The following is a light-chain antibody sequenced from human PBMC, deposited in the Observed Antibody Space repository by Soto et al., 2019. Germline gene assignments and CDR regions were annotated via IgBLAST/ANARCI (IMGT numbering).Light chain of an antibody. V-gene: IGLV2-14*03. Sequence: QSVLTQPASVSGSPGQSITISCTGSSSDVGGFDHVSWYQQHPGKVPRLLIYDVSSRPSGVSDRFSGSKSGNTASLTISGLQAEDEADYYCNSCTTTNTYVFGTGTKLTVL. J-gene: IGLJ1*01. CDR3: NSCTTTNTYV. CDR1: SSDVGGFDH. CDR2: DVS.